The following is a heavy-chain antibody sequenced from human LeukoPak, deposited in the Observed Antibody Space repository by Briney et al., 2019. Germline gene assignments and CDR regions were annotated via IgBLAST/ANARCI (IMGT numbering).Heavy chain of an antibody. D-gene: IGHD3-3*01. V-gene: IGHV4-39*01. Sequence: PSETLSLTCTVSGGSISSSSYYWGWIRQPPGKGLEWIGSIYYSGSTYYNPSLKSRVTISVDTSKNQFSLKLSSVTAADTAVYYCARQRYDFWSGYYTDYYYYYYMDVWGIGTTVTVSS. CDR2: IYYSGST. J-gene: IGHJ6*03. CDR1: GGSISSSSYY. CDR3: ARQRYDFWSGYYTDYYYYYYMDV.